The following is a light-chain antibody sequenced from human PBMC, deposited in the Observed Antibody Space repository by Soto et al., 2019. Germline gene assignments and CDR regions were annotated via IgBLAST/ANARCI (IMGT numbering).Light chain of an antibody. CDR3: HQRHIWLN. V-gene: IGKV3-11*01. CDR2: DAS. CDR1: QTVSTH. Sequence: VFTHSPGTLSLPPGQRATLSRRASQTVSTHLAWYQHKPGQAPRLLIYDASSRATGIPARFSGSGSGTDFTLTISRLAPEDSAVYYCHQRHIWLNCGGGTKVDIK. J-gene: IGKJ4*01.